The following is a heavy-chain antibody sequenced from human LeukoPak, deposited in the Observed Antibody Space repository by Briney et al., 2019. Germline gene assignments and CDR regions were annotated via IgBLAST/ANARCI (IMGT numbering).Heavy chain of an antibody. CDR1: GGSFSGYY. CDR2: INHSGTT. CDR3: AGGYGDYGMQF. V-gene: IGHV4-34*01. D-gene: IGHD4-17*01. J-gene: IGHJ4*02. Sequence: PSETLSLTCAFYGGSFSGYYWNWIRQPPGKGLEWIGEINHSGTTNYNPSLKSRVTMSVDTSKNQFSLKLSSVTAADTAVYYCAGGYGDYGMQFWGQGTLVTVSS.